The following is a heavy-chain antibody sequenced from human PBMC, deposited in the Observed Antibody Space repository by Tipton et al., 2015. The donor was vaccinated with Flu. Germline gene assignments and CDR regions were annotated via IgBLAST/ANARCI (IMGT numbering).Heavy chain of an antibody. CDR2: ISSSGSTI. CDR1: GFTFSSYE. V-gene: IGHV3-48*03. CDR3: ASGDFWSGYYTDY. J-gene: IGHJ4*02. D-gene: IGHD3-3*01. Sequence: SLRLSCAASGFTFSSYEMNWVRQAPGKGLEWVSYISSSGSTIYYADSVKGRFTISRDNAKNSLYLQMNSLRAEDTAAYYCASGDFWSGYYTDYWGQGTLVTVSS.